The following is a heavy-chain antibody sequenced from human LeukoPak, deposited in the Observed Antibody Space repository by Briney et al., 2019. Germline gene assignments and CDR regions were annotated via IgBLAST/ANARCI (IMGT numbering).Heavy chain of an antibody. CDR2: AYSSGST. V-gene: IGHV4-4*07. Sequence: SETLSLTCTVSGASISSYYWSWIRQPAGKGLEWIGRAYSSGSTNYNPSLKSRVTMSEDTSKNQFSLKLRSVTAADTAVYYCARDPDGYNWFDSWGQGTQVTVST. CDR1: GASISSYY. D-gene: IGHD1-14*01. J-gene: IGHJ5*01. CDR3: ARDPDGYNWFDS.